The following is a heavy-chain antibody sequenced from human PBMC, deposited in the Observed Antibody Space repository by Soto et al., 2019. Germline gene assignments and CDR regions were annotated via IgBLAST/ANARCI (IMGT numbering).Heavy chain of an antibody. D-gene: IGHD7-27*01. CDR1: GFTFSSYG. CDR3: ARDPAWGSLDY. V-gene: IGHV3-33*01. CDR2: IWYDGSNK. Sequence: GGSLRLSCAASGFTFSSYGMHWVRQAPGKGLEWVAVIWYDGSNKYYADSVKGRFTISRDNAKNSLYLQMNSLRVEDTALYYCARDPAWGSLDYWGLGTLVTVSS. J-gene: IGHJ4*02.